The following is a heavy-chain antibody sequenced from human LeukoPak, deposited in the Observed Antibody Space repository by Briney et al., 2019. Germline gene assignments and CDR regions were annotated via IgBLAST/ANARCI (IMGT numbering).Heavy chain of an antibody. CDR1: GGSISSSSYY. J-gene: IGHJ4*02. CDR3: ARALYSGYVDY. D-gene: IGHD5-12*01. CDR2: IYYSGST. Sequence: PSETLSLTCTVSGGSISSSSYYWSWIRQPPGTGLEWIGYIYYSGSTNYNPSLKSRVTISVDTSKNQFSLKLISVTAADTAVYYCARALYSGYVDYWGQGTLVTVSS. V-gene: IGHV4-61*01.